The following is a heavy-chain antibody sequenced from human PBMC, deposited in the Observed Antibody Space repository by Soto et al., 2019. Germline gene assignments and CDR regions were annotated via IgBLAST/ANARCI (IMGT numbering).Heavy chain of an antibody. CDR2: MNPNSGNT. CDR3: ARAKAGLLDY. D-gene: IGHD6-19*01. CDR1: GYTFTSYD. V-gene: IGHV1-8*01. Sequence: QVQLVQSGAEVKKPGASVKVSCKASGYTFTSYDINWVRQATGQGLEWMGWMNPNSGNTGYAQKFQGRGTMTRNTSLTTAYMELSRLRSEDPAVYYCARAKAGLLDYGCQGTLVTVSS. J-gene: IGHJ4*02.